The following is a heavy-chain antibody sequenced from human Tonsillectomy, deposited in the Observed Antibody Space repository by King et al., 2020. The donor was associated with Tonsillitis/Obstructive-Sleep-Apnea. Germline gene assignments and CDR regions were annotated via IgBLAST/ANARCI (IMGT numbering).Heavy chain of an antibody. Sequence: VQLVESGAEVKKPGESLKLSCKGSGYMFTAYWIGWVRQMPGKGLEWMGIIYPGDSVTRYSPSFEGQVTISADKSIVTAYLQWSSLKASDTAIYYCARHFDYVWGRIDYWGQGTLVTVSS. CDR3: ARHFDYVWGRIDY. CDR1: GYMFTAYW. D-gene: IGHD3-16*01. J-gene: IGHJ4*02. CDR2: IYPGDSVT. V-gene: IGHV5-51*01.